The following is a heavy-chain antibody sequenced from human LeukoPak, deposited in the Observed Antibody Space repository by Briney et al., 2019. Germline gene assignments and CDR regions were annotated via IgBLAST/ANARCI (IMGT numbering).Heavy chain of an antibody. J-gene: IGHJ4*02. D-gene: IGHD5/OR15-5a*01. CDR1: GFTFSSYG. CDR3: AKAGGTHVSYDY. Sequence: GGSLRLSCAASGFTFSSYGMSWVRQTPGKGLEWVSTIGGRGDSTWYADSVKGRFTISRDNSKNTVILQMDSLRAEDTAVYYCAKAGGTHVSYDYWGQGTLVTVSS. CDR2: IGGRGDST. V-gene: IGHV3-23*01.